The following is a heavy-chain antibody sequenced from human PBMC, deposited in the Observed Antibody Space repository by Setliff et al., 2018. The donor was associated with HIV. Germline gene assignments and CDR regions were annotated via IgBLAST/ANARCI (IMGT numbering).Heavy chain of an antibody. D-gene: IGHD3-9*01. CDR1: GYTFTSYG. J-gene: IGHJ6*02. CDR3: ARDPKRYYDILTGYPSYYGRDV. CDR2: ISAYNGNT. Sequence: GASVKVSCKASGYTFTSYGISWVRRAPGQGLEWMGWISAYNGNTNYAQKLQGRVTMTTDTSTSTAYMELRSLRSDDTAVYYCARDPKRYYDILTGYPSYYGRDVWGQGTTVTVSS. V-gene: IGHV1-18*01.